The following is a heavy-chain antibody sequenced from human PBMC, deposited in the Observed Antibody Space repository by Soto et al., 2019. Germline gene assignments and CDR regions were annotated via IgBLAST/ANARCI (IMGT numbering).Heavy chain of an antibody. V-gene: IGHV1-18*01. CDR1: GYTFTSYG. CDR2: ISAYNGNT. D-gene: IGHD6-13*01. CDR3: ARATIPGIAAAGGNFDY. Sequence: QVQLVQSGAEVKKPGASVKVSCKASGYTFTSYGISWVRQAPGQGLEWMGWISAYNGNTNYAQKLQGRVTMTTDTPTSTAYMELRGLRSDDTAVYYCARATIPGIAAAGGNFDYWGREPWSPSPQ. J-gene: IGHJ4*02.